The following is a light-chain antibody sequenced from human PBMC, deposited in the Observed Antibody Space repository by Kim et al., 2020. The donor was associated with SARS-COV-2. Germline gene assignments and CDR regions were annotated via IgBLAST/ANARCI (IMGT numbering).Light chain of an antibody. Sequence: TRSLSPGERATLSCRARQSIASYLAWYQQKPGQAPRLLIYDASNRATGIPPRFSGSGSGTDFTLTISSLEPEDFAVYYCQQRSDYTFGQGTKLEI. CDR1: QSIASY. V-gene: IGKV3-11*01. CDR3: QQRSDYT. J-gene: IGKJ2*01. CDR2: DAS.